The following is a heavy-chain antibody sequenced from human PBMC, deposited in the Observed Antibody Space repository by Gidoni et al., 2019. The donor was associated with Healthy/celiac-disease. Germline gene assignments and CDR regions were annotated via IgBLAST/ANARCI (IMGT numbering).Heavy chain of an antibody. CDR3: VKVGTQKADYDFWSGSYYHWYFDL. Sequence: EVQLVESGGGLVQPGGSLRLSCSASGFTFSSYAMHWVRQAPGKGLEYVSAISSNGGSTYYADSVKGRFTISRDNSKNTLYLQMSSLRAEDTAVYYCVKVGTQKADYDFWSGSYYHWYFDLWGRGTLVTVSS. J-gene: IGHJ2*01. CDR2: ISSNGGST. CDR1: GFTFSSYA. D-gene: IGHD3-3*01. V-gene: IGHV3-64D*06.